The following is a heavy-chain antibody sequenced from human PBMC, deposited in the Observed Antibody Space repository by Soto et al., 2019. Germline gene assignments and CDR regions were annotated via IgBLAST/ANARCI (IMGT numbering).Heavy chain of an antibody. V-gene: IGHV4-59*01. CDR3: ASGDPWDDILTGYYM. Sequence: AETLSLSCTVSGGSISSYYWSWIRQPPGKGLEWIGYIYYSGSTNYNPSLKSRVTISVDTSKNQFSLKLSSVTAADTAVYYCASGDPWDDILTGYYMWGQGTLVTVSS. CDR1: GGSISSYY. CDR2: IYYSGST. J-gene: IGHJ4*02. D-gene: IGHD3-9*01.